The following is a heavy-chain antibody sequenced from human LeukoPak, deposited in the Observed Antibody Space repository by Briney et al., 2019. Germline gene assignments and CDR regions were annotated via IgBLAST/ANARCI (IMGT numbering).Heavy chain of an antibody. CDR2: IYSGGNT. V-gene: IGHV3-53*01. J-gene: IGHJ4*02. Sequence: GGSLRLSCAASGFTFSSYAMTWVRQAPGKGLEWVSVIYSGGNTYYADSVKGRFTISRDNSKDTLYLQMNSLRAEDTAVYYCARIDYWGPGTLVTVSS. CDR1: GFTFSSYA. CDR3: ARIDY.